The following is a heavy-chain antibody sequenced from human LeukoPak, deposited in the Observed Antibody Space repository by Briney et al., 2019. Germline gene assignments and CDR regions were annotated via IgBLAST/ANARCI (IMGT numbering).Heavy chain of an antibody. CDR3: VKDLGRYRNNCFDY. J-gene: IGHJ4*02. V-gene: IGHV3-33*06. CDR2: IWFDGSKT. D-gene: IGHD1-26*01. CDR1: GFTFRNYG. Sequence: GRSLRLSCAASGFTFRNYGMHWVRQAPGKGLEWVGVIWFDGSKTRYADSVKGRFTISRDDSKNTLYLQMNSLRAEDTAVYYCVKDLGRYRNNCFDYWGQGTLVTVSS.